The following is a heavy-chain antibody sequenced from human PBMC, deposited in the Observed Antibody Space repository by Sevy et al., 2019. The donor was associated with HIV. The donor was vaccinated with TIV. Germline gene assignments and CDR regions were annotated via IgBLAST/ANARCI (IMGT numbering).Heavy chain of an antibody. CDR2: ISYDGSNK. CDR1: GFTFSSYA. Sequence: GGSLRLSCAASGFTFSSYAMHWVRQAPGKGLEWVAVISYDGSNKYYADSVKGRFTICRDNSKNTLYLQMNSLRAEDTAVYYCARDHPYYDFWSGSYFYYYYYGMDVWGQGTTVTVSS. V-gene: IGHV3-30*04. D-gene: IGHD3-3*01. J-gene: IGHJ6*02. CDR3: ARDHPYYDFWSGSYFYYYYYGMDV.